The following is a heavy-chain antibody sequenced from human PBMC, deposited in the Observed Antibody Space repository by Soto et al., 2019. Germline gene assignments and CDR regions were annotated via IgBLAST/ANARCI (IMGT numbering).Heavy chain of an antibody. CDR1: GGSISSSNW. J-gene: IGHJ4*02. CDR2: IYHSGST. V-gene: IGHV4-4*02. Sequence: PSETVSLTCAVSGGSISSSNWWSWVRQLPGKGLEWIGEIYHSGSTNYNPSLKSRVTISVDTSKNQFSLKLSSVTAADTAVYYCARVRITMVRGVIIIPGPFDDWGQGTLVTVSS. CDR3: ARVRITMVRGVIIIPGPFDD. D-gene: IGHD3-10*01.